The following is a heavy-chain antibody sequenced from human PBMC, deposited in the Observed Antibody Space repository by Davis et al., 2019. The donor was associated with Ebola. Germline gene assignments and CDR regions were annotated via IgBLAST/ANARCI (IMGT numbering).Heavy chain of an antibody. CDR3: ASPSFSTVTSWYYYYGMNV. CDR1: GFTFSSYA. V-gene: IGHV3-23*01. Sequence: GGSLRLSCAASGFTFSSYAMSWVRQAPGKGLEWVSAISGSGGSTYYADSVKGRFTISRDNSKNTLYLQMNSLRAEDTAVYYCASPSFSTVTSWYYYYGMNVWGQGTTVTVSS. J-gene: IGHJ6*02. D-gene: IGHD4-17*01. CDR2: ISGSGGST.